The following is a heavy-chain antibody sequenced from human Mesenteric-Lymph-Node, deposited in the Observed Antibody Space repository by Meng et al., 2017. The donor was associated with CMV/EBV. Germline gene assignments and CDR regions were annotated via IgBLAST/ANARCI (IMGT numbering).Heavy chain of an antibody. D-gene: IGHD6-13*01. V-gene: IGHV3-48*04. CDR2: ISSSSSTI. J-gene: IGHJ4*02. CDR3: ARGLGQQIDY. CDR1: GFTFSSYS. Sequence: GESLKISCAASGFTFSSYSMNWVRQAPGKGLEWVSYISSSSSTIYYADSVKGRFTISRDNAKNSLYLQMNSLRAEDTAVYYCARGLGQQIDYWGQGTWSPSPQ.